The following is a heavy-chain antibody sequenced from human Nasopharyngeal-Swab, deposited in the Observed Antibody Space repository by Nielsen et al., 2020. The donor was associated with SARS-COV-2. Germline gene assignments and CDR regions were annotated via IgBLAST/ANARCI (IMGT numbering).Heavy chain of an antibody. Sequence: GESLKISCAASGFNFNDFGMHWVRQAPGKGLEWVAVIWSDGSHENHVDSVKDRFTISRDNSKDTLFLQMNSLRVEDTAVYYCARGPGVSRHDYWGQGALVTVSS. CDR3: ARGPGVSRHDY. V-gene: IGHV3-33*01. J-gene: IGHJ4*02. D-gene: IGHD2-8*01. CDR1: GFNFNDFG. CDR2: IWSDGSHE.